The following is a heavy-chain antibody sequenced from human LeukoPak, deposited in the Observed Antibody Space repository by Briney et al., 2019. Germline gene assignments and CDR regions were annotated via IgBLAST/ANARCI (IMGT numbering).Heavy chain of an antibody. CDR3: ARDSSGYQ. CDR2: IKEDGSEK. Sequence: GGSLRLSCVASGFTFSTYWMSWVRQAPGKGLKWVANIKEDGSEKYYGDSVKGRFTISRDNAKNSLYLQMNSLRAEDTAVYYCARDSSGYQWGQGTLVTVSS. CDR1: GFTFSTYW. V-gene: IGHV3-7*01. J-gene: IGHJ4*02. D-gene: IGHD3-22*01.